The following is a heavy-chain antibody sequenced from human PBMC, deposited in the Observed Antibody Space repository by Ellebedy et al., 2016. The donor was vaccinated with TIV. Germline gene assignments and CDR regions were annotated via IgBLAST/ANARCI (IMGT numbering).Heavy chain of an antibody. CDR1: GFTFSDHY. CDR2: SRNKAKSYTT. Sequence: PGGSLRLSCAVSGFTFSDHYMDWVRLAPGKGPEWVGRSRNKAKSYTTDYAASVKGRFTISRDDSKNSLYLQMNSLRAEDTAVYYCARYGNLGYWGQGTLVTVSS. J-gene: IGHJ4*02. D-gene: IGHD1-1*01. V-gene: IGHV3-72*01. CDR3: ARYGNLGY.